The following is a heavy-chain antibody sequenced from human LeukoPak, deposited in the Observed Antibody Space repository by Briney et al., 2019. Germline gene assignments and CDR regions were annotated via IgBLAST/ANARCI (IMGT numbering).Heavy chain of an antibody. Sequence: KPSETLSLTCTVSGGSISSYYWTWIRQPAGKGLEWIGRIYTTGSTNYNPSLKSRVTIPMDTSKNQFSLILSSVTAADTAVYYCARVNYSDSSGRPFDSWGQGTLVTVSS. CDR2: IYTTGST. J-gene: IGHJ4*02. CDR1: GGSISSYY. D-gene: IGHD3-22*01. V-gene: IGHV4-4*07. CDR3: ARVNYSDSSGRPFDS.